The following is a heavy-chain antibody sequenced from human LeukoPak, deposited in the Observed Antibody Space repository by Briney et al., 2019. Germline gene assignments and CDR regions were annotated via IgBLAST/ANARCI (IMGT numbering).Heavy chain of an antibody. J-gene: IGHJ5*02. CDR1: GYTFTGYY. Sequence: AASVKVSCKASGYTFTGYYMHWVRQAPGQGLEWMGWISAYNGNTNYAQKLQGRVTMTTDTSTSTAYMELRSLRSDDTAVYYCARKLELRGGLWFDPWGQGTLVTVSS. V-gene: IGHV1-18*04. CDR3: ARKLELRGGLWFDP. CDR2: ISAYNGNT. D-gene: IGHD1-7*01.